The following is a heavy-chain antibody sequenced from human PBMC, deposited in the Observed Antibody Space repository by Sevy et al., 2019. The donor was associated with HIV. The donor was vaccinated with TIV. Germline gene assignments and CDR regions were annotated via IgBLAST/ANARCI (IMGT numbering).Heavy chain of an antibody. D-gene: IGHD4-17*01. V-gene: IGHV3-15*01. J-gene: IGHJ4*02. Sequence: GSLRLSCAASGFTFSNAWMSWVRQAPGKGLEWVGRIKSKTDGGTTDYAAPGKGRFTIQRDDSKNTQYLQMNSLKTEDTAVYYCTTDRLNHDYGESRGRDYWGQGTLVTVSS. CDR3: TTDRLNHDYGESRGRDY. CDR2: IKSKTDGGTT. CDR1: GFTFSNAW.